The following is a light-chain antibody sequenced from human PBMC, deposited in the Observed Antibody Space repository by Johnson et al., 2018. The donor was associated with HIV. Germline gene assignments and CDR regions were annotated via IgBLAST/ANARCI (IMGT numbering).Light chain of an antibody. Sequence: QSVLTQPPSVSAAPGQKVTISCSGSSSNIGNNYVSWYQHLTGTAPKLLMYENNKRPSGIPDRFSGSKSATSATLGITGLQTGDEAEYYCGTGDNSLNNGGVFGAGTKFTVL. CDR3: GTGDNSLNNGGV. V-gene: IGLV1-51*02. CDR1: SSNIGNNY. J-gene: IGLJ1*01. CDR2: ENN.